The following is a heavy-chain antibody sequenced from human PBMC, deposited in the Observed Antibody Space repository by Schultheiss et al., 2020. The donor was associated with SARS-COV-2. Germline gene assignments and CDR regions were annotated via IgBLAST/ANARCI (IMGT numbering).Heavy chain of an antibody. V-gene: IGHV4-34*01. CDR1: GGSFSGYY. CDR3: ARGLPWQLVGAFDI. J-gene: IGHJ3*02. D-gene: IGHD6-13*01. CDR2: INHSGST. Sequence: SQTLSLTCAVYGGSFSGYYWSWIRQPPGKGLEWIGEINHSGSTNYNPSLKSRVTISVDTSKNQFSLKLSSVTAADTAVYYCARGLPWQLVGAFDIWGQGTMVTVSS.